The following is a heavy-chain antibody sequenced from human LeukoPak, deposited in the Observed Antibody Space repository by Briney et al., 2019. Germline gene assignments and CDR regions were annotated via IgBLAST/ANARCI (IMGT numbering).Heavy chain of an antibody. V-gene: IGHV1-2*02. J-gene: IGHJ6*03. CDR1: GYTFTGYY. CDR2: INPNSGGT. D-gene: IGHD1-20*01. CDR3: ARDRITGPMDV. Sequence: GASVKVSCMPSGYTFTGYYMLWVRQAPGQELERMGWINPNSGGTNYAQKFQGRVTMTRDTSISTAYMELSRLRSDDTAVYYCARDRITGPMDVWGKETTVTVSS.